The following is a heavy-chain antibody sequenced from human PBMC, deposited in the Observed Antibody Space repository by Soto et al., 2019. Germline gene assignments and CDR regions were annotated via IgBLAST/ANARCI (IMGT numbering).Heavy chain of an antibody. J-gene: IGHJ5*02. CDR1: SGSISSADYY. V-gene: IGHV4-30-4*01. CDR3: ARDRPIFGVVPFNWFDP. CDR2: IYYTGSA. Sequence: PSETLSLTCTVSSGSISSADYYWSWVRQPPGKGLEWIGYIYYTGSAYYNPSLKSRVTMSVDTSKNQFSLKLNSVTAADTAVYYCARDRPIFGVVPFNWFDPWGQGTLVTVSS. D-gene: IGHD3-3*01.